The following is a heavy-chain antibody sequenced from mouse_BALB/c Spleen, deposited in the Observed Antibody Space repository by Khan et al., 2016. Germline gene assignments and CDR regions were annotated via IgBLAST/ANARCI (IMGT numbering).Heavy chain of an antibody. Sequence: QVQLKESGAELVRPGTSVKVSCKASGYAFTNYLIEWVKQRPGQGLEWIGVINPGSGGTNYNEEFKGKATLTADKSSSTAYMQLSSLTSDDSAVDVCARYDGYYYAMDYWGQGTSVTVSS. CDR3: ARYDGYYYAMDY. CDR1: GYAFTNYL. D-gene: IGHD2-3*01. V-gene: IGHV1-54*01. CDR2: INPGSGGT. J-gene: IGHJ4*01.